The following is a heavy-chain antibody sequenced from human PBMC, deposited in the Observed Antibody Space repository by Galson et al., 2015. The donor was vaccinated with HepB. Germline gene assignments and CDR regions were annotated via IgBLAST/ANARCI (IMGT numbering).Heavy chain of an antibody. D-gene: IGHD1-7*01. V-gene: IGHV3-30*03. CDR1: GFTSSNYG. J-gene: IGHJ4*02. CDR2: ISYDGTEQ. CDR3: AREDNWNYWVY. Sequence: SLRLSCAASGFTSSNYGLHWVRQAPGKGLEWVGIISYDGTEQKYADSVKGRFTISRDNSKNTLYLQLDSLRAEDTAVYYCAREDNWNYWVYWGQGTLVTVSS.